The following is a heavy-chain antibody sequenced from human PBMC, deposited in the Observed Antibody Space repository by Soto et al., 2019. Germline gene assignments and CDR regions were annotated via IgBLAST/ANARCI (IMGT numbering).Heavy chain of an antibody. CDR1: GGPISSSSYY. D-gene: IGHD3-22*01. J-gene: IGHJ4*02. CDR3: ARDLFDYYVSSGFGF. CDR2: IFYSGST. Sequence: PSETLSLTCTVSGGPISSSSYYCGWIRQPPGKGLEWIGSIFYSGSTYYNPSLKSRVTISVDTSKNQFSLKLSSVTAADTAVYYCARDLFDYYVSSGFGFWGQGTLVTVSS. V-gene: IGHV4-39*02.